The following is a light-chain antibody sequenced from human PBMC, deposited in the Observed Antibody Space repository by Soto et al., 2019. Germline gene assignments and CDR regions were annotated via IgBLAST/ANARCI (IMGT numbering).Light chain of an antibody. V-gene: IGKV3-20*01. CDR1: QSVSSSY. J-gene: IGKJ1*01. Sequence: EIVLTQSPGTLSLSPGERATLSCRASQSVSSSYLAWYQQKPGQAPRLLIYGASSSATGIPDRFSGSGSGTDFTLTISRLEPDDFAVYYCQQYGSSPGTFGHGTKVEIK. CDR3: QQYGSSPGT. CDR2: GAS.